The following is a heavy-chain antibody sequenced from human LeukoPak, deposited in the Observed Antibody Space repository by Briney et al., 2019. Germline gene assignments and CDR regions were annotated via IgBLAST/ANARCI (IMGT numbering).Heavy chain of an antibody. V-gene: IGHV3-53*01. D-gene: IGHD3-22*01. Sequence: GGSLRLSCAASGFTVSSNYMSWVRQAPGRGLEWVSVIYTGGSTYYADSVKGRFTISRDNSKNTLYLQMNSLRAEDTAVYYCARDLGRYDSNQGPLDAFDIWGQGTMVTVSS. CDR1: GFTVSSNY. CDR2: IYTGGST. J-gene: IGHJ3*02. CDR3: ARDLGRYDSNQGPLDAFDI.